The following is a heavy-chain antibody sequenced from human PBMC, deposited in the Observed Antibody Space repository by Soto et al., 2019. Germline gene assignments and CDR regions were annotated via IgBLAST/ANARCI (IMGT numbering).Heavy chain of an antibody. CDR3: AKDLGYCSGGSCYYFDY. CDR2: ISGSGGST. D-gene: IGHD2-15*01. J-gene: IGHJ4*02. CDR1: GFTFSSYA. Sequence: EVPLLESGGGLVQPGGSLRLSCAASGFTFSSYAMSWVRQAPGKGLEWVSAISGSGGSTYYADSVKGRFTISRDNSKNTLYLQMNSLRAEDTAVYYCAKDLGYCSGGSCYYFDYWGQGTLVTVSS. V-gene: IGHV3-23*01.